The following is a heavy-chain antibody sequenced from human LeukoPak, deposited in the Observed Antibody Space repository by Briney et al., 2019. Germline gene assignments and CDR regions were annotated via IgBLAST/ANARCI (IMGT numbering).Heavy chain of an antibody. Sequence: SETLSLTCTVSGGSISSSSYYWGWIRRPPGKGLEWIGSIYYSGSTYYNPSLKSRVTISVDTSKNQFSLKLSSVTAADTAVYYCARGGRQLRASRAFDIWGQGTMVTVSS. V-gene: IGHV4-39*07. CDR2: IYYSGST. J-gene: IGHJ3*02. CDR1: GGSISSSSYY. CDR3: ARGGRQLRASRAFDI. D-gene: IGHD6-13*01.